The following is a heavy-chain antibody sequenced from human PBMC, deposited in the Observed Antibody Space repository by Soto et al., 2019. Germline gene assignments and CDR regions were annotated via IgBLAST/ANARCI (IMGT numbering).Heavy chain of an antibody. CDR1: GYSFTSFD. V-gene: IGHV1-8*01. CDR2: MNPNSGDT. D-gene: IGHD4-4*01. Sequence: QVQMVQSGAEVKKPGASVRVSCKGSGYSFTSFDVHWVRQAPGQGLEWMGWMNPNSGDTVYAQNFQGRVTMTSDTSMRTAYMELSSLKSEDTAVYYCTRVSFNVNLQFPFDSWGQGTLISVSS. CDR3: TRVSFNVNLQFPFDS. J-gene: IGHJ4*02.